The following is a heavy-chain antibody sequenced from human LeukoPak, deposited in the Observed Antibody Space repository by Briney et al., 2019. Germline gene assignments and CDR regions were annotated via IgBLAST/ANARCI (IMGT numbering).Heavy chain of an antibody. CDR1: GFTFSSYW. V-gene: IGHV3-7*01. J-gene: IGHJ4*02. D-gene: IGHD2-2*01. CDR3: AKLTIGYCSSTSCRAVDY. Sequence: GGSLRLSCAASGFTFSSYWMSWVRQAPGKGLEWVANIKQDGSEKYYVDSVKGRFTISRDNAKNSLYLQMNSLRAEDTAVYYCAKLTIGYCSSTSCRAVDYWGQGTLVTVSS. CDR2: IKQDGSEK.